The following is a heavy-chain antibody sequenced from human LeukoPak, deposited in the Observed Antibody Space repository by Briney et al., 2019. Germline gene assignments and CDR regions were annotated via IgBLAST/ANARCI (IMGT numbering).Heavy chain of an antibody. Sequence: SETLSLTCAVYGGSFSGYYWTWIRQPPGNGLEWIGYISHIGSTNYNPSFKSRVTISVDTSKNQFSLKLTSVTAADTALYYCARDRISINALDMWGQGTMVTVSS. J-gene: IGHJ3*02. CDR2: ISHIGST. V-gene: IGHV4-59*01. D-gene: IGHD2-21*01. CDR3: ARDRISINALDM. CDR1: GGSFSGYY.